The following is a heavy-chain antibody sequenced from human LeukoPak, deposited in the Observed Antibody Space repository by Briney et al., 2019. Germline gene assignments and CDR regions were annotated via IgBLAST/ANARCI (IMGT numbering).Heavy chain of an antibody. CDR3: AFSTYYYGSGSYYRGDYFDY. J-gene: IGHJ4*02. D-gene: IGHD3-10*01. Sequence: GGSLRLSCAASGFTFSSYAMSWVRQAPGKGLEWVSAISGSGGSTYYADSVKGRFTISRDNTKNTLYLQMNSLRAEDTAVYYCAFSTYYYGSGSYYRGDYFDYWGQGTLVTVSS. CDR2: ISGSGGST. V-gene: IGHV3-23*01. CDR1: GFTFSSYA.